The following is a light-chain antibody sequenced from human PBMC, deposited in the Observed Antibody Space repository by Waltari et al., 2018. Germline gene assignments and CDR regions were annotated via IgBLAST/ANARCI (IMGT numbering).Light chain of an antibody. CDR1: QSVSSN. V-gene: IGKV3-15*01. CDR3: LQYFNWPWT. Sequence: EIVMTQSPATLSVSPGERATLSCRASQSVSSNLAWYQQKPGQAPRPLIYGAFNRATDVPARFSGSGSGTEFTLTISSLQSEDFAIYYCLQYFNWPWTFGQGTKVEIK. CDR2: GAF. J-gene: IGKJ1*01.